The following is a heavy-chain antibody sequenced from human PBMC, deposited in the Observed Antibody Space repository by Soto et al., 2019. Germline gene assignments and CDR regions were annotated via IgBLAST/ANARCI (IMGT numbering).Heavy chain of an antibody. V-gene: IGHV1-69*13. D-gene: IGHD1-20*01. CDR2: IIPIFGTA. CDR1: GGTFSSYA. J-gene: IGHJ3*02. CDR3: AREGYPSHRITGTTVSAFDI. Sequence: SVKVSCKASGGTFSSYAISWVRQAPGQGLEWMGGIIPIFGTANYAQKFQGRVTITADESTSTAYMELSSLRSEDTAVYYCAREGYPSHRITGTTVSAFDIWGQGTTVTVSS.